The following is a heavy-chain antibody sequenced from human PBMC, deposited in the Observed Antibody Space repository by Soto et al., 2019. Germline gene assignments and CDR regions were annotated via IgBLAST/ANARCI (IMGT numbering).Heavy chain of an antibody. CDR3: AKGRGGSGSLPPRVDF. D-gene: IGHD3-10*01. CDR2: ISGGGDTT. CDR1: GFTFNNYA. V-gene: IGHV3-23*01. J-gene: IGHJ4*02. Sequence: EVQLLESGGGLVQPGGSLRLSCAASGFTFNNYAMTWVRQAPGKGLEWVSAISGGGDTTSYADSVKGRFTVSRDGSKNTLYLQMSILSAEDTALYYCAKGRGGSGSLPPRVDFWGQGTLVTVSS.